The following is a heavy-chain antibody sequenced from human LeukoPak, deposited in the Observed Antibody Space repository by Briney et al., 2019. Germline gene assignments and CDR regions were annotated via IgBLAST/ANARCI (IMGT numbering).Heavy chain of an antibody. J-gene: IGHJ4*02. CDR3: ARDQRDYDSSGYYYRTDY. V-gene: IGHV3-53*01. CDR1: GFTVSSNY. D-gene: IGHD3-22*01. Sequence: GGSLRLSCAASGFTVSSNYMSWVRQAPGKGLEWVSVIYSGGSTYYADSVKGRFTISRDNSKNTLYLQMNSLRAEDTAVYYCARDQRDYDSSGYYYRTDYWGQGTLVTVSS. CDR2: IYSGGST.